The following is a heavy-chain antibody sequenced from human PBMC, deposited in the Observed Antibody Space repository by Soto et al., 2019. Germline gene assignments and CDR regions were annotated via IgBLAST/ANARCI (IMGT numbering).Heavy chain of an antibody. V-gene: IGHV1-46*01. CDR3: ARELAAGDH. CDR2: INPASGST. Sequence: QVQLVQSGAEVKKPGASVKLSCRTSGYTFTHYYIHWVRQAPGQGLEWLGIINPASGSTNYAQEFQGRVTLTMDTSTTTVYMELSGLRAEDPAIFYCARELAAGDHWGQGTLVTVSS. D-gene: IGHD6-13*01. J-gene: IGHJ4*02. CDR1: GYTFTHYY.